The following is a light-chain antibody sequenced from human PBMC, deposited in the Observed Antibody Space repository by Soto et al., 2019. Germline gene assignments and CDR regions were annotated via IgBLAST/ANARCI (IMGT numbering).Light chain of an antibody. J-gene: IGKJ2*01. CDR2: GAS. CDR3: QQYNNWPPYT. V-gene: IGKV3-15*01. CDR1: QSVSSN. Sequence: EIVMTQSPATLSVSPGERATLSCRSSQSVSSNLAWYQQTPGQAPRLLIYGASTTATGIPARFRGSGSGTEFTLTISSLQSEDFSVYYCQQYNNWPPYTFGQGTKRESK.